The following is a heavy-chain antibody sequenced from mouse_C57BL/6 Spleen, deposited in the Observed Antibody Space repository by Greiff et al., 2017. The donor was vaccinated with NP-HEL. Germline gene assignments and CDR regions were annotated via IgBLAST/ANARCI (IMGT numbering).Heavy chain of an antibody. CDR3: ARQRFDY. Sequence: EVQRVESGGGLVKPGGSLKLSCAASGFTFSDYGMHWVRQAPEKGLEWVAYISSGSSTIYYADTVKGRFTISRDNAKNTLFLQMSSLRSEVSAMYYCARQRFDYWGQGTTLTVSS. CDR1: GFTFSDYG. CDR2: ISSGSSTI. V-gene: IGHV5-17*01. J-gene: IGHJ2*01.